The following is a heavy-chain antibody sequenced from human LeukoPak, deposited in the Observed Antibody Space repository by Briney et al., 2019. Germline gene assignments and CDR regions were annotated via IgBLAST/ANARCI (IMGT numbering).Heavy chain of an antibody. CDR1: GFSFSTYS. Sequence: GGSLRLSCAASGFSFSTYSMNWVRQAPGKGLEWVSSISRNSRYVYYADSMRGRFTISRDNAKNSLYLQMNSLKPEDTAVYYCARVAEAAAFDSWGQGTLVTVSS. J-gene: IGHJ4*02. V-gene: IGHV3-21*06. D-gene: IGHD6-13*01. CDR2: ISRNSRYV. CDR3: ARVAEAAAFDS.